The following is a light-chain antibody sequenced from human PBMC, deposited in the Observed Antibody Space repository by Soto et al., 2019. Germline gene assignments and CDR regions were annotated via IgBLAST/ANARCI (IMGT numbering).Light chain of an antibody. CDR1: SSDIGSYSF. Sequence: QSALTQPPSASGSPGQSVTLSCTGTSSDIGSYSFVSWYQQHPGKAPKLITYEVTKRPSGVPDRFSGSKSGNTASLTVSGLQAEDEADYYCSSYAGSNNFVMFGGGTKLTVL. J-gene: IGLJ3*02. CDR3: SSYAGSNNFVM. CDR2: EVT. V-gene: IGLV2-8*01.